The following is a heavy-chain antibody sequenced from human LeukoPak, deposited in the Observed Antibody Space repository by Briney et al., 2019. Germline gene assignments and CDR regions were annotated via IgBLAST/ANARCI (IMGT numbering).Heavy chain of an antibody. CDR3: AKAGGSGWPRDAFDI. J-gene: IGHJ3*02. Sequence: ASVKVSCKASGYTFTSYYMHWVRQAPGQGLEWMGIINPSGGSTSYAQKFQGRVTMTRDTSTSTVYMELSSLRAEDTAVYYCAKAGGSGWPRDAFDIWGQGTMVTVSS. V-gene: IGHV1-46*01. CDR2: INPSGGST. D-gene: IGHD6-19*01. CDR1: GYTFTSYY.